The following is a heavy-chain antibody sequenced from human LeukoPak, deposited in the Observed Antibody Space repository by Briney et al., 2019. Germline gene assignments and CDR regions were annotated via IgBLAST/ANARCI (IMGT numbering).Heavy chain of an antibody. J-gene: IGHJ5*02. Sequence: SVKVSCKASGGTFSSYAISWVRQAPGQGLEWMGGIIPIFGTANYAQKFQGRVTITTDESTSTAYMELSSLRSEDTAVYYCAMSSSWYRGWIDPWGQGTLVTVSS. CDR1: GGTFSSYA. V-gene: IGHV1-69*05. CDR2: IIPIFGTA. D-gene: IGHD6-13*01. CDR3: AMSSSWYRGWIDP.